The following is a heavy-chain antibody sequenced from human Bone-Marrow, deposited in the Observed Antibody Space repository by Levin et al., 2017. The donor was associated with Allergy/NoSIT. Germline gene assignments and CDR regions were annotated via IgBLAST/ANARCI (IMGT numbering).Heavy chain of an antibody. CDR1: GDSVSSDRYY. V-gene: IGHV4-61*01. CDR2: IYYSGTT. J-gene: IGHJ5*02. D-gene: IGHD2/OR15-2a*01. CDR3: ARGTTGYVRFDP. Sequence: SETLSLTCSVSGDSVSSDRYYWTWIRQPPGKGLEWIGHIYYSGTTNYNPSLRSRVTMSLDTSRNQFSLILNSVTAADTAIYYCARGTTGYVRFDPWGQGTLVTVSS.